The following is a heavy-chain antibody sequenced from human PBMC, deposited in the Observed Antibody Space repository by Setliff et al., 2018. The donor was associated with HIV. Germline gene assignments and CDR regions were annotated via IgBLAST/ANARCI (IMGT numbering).Heavy chain of an antibody. Sequence: GGSLRLSCAASGFSVSTSHWMQWVRQAPGKGLVWVSRISIDGSITSYADCVKGRFTISRDNAKNMLYLHMNSLRADDTAVYYCATPRGGGYWGQGTLVTVSS. CDR2: ISIDGSIT. CDR1: GFSVSTSHW. J-gene: IGHJ4*02. CDR3: ATPRGGGY. D-gene: IGHD2-15*01. V-gene: IGHV3-74*01.